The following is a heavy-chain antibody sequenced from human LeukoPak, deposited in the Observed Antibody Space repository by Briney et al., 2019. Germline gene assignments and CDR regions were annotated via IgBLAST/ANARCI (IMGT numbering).Heavy chain of an antibody. CDR2: ISSSGSTK. CDR3: ARPRGGYIDY. Sequence: GGSLRLSCAASGFTFSSYEMNWVRQAPGKGLEWVSYISSSGSTKYYADSVKGRFTISRDNAKNSLSLQMNSLRAEDTAVYYCARPRGGYIDYWGQGTLVTVSS. D-gene: IGHD3-22*01. J-gene: IGHJ4*02. CDR1: GFTFSSYE. V-gene: IGHV3-48*03.